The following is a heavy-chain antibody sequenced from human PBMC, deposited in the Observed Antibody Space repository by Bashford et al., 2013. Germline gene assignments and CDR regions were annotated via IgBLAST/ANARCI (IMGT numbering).Heavy chain of an antibody. CDR2: IYPGDSDT. CDR1: GYRFTSYW. D-gene: IGHD3/OR15-3a*01. J-gene: IGHJ6*02. CDR3: ARPAGRTYPPHEMDV. Sequence: GESLKISCKGSGYRFTSYWIAWVRQMPGKGLEWMGIIYPGDSDTRYSPSFQGQVTISADKSINTAYLQWSSLKASDTAMYYCARPAGRTYPPHEMDVWGQGATVTVSS. V-gene: IGHV5-51*01.